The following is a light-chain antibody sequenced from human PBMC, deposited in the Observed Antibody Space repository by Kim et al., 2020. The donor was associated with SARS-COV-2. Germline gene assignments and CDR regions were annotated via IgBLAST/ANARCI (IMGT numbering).Light chain of an antibody. CDR1: QSVSNY. Sequence: EIVLTQSPATLSLSPGEGATLSCRASQSVSNYLAWFHQRPGQSPRLLIYDTSNRATGIPSRFSGGASGTDFTLTITALEPEDSGIYYCQQRSRWPWTFGQGTKVDIK. CDR3: QQRSRWPWT. CDR2: DTS. J-gene: IGKJ1*01. V-gene: IGKV3-11*01.